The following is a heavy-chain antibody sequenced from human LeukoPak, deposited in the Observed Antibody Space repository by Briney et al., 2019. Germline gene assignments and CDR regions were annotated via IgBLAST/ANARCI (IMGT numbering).Heavy chain of an antibody. D-gene: IGHD1-1*01. Sequence: GGSLRLSCAASGFTFSSYAMTWVRQAPGKGLQWVSAVSGSGAHTYYADSVKGRFTISRDNAKNSLYLQMSSLRAEDTAVYYCARRLDCWGQGTLVTVSS. V-gene: IGHV3-23*01. CDR3: ARRLDC. J-gene: IGHJ4*02. CDR2: VSGSGAHT. CDR1: GFTFSSYA.